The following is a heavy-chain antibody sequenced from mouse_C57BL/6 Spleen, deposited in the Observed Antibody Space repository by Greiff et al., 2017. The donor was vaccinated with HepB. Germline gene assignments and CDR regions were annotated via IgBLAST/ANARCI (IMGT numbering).Heavy chain of an antibody. D-gene: IGHD4-1*01. CDR1: GYTFTDYY. CDR3: ARSLLTGWFAY. V-gene: IGHV1-26*01. Sequence: VQLQQSGPELVKPGASVKISCKASGYTFTDYYMNWVKQSHGKSLEWIGDINPNNGGTSYNQKFKGKATLTVDKSSSTAYMELRSLTSEDSAVYYCARSLLTGWFAYWGQGTLVTVSA. CDR2: INPNNGGT. J-gene: IGHJ3*01.